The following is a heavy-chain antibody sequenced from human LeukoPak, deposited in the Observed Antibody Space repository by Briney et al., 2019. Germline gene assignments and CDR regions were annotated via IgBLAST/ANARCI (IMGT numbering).Heavy chain of an antibody. CDR1: GFTFSSYA. CDR2: ISYDGSNK. J-gene: IGHJ4*02. V-gene: IGHV3-30-3*01. D-gene: IGHD3-10*01. CDR3: ARDTSWDYYGSGSYLGDY. Sequence: PGGSLRLSCSPSGFTFSSYAMHWVRQAPGKGLEWVAVISYDGSNKYYADSVKGRFTISRDNSKNTLYLQMNSLRAEDTAVYYCARDTSWDYYGSGSYLGDYWGQGTLVTVSS.